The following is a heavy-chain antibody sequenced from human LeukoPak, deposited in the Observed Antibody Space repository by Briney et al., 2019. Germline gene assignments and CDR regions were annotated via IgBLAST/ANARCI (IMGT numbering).Heavy chain of an antibody. CDR3: ASGGSGSSFPENWFDP. Sequence: SETLSLTCTVSGGSLSSYYWSWIRQPAGKGLEWIGRIYTSGSTNYNPSLKSRVTMSVDTSKNQFSLKLSSVTAADTAVYYCASGGSGSSFPENWFDPWGQGTLVTVSS. CDR1: GGSLSSYY. V-gene: IGHV4-4*07. J-gene: IGHJ5*02. CDR2: IYTSGST. D-gene: IGHD1-26*01.